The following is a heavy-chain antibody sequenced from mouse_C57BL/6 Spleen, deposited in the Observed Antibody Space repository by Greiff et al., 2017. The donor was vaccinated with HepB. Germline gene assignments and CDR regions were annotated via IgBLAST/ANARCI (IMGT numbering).Heavy chain of an antibody. V-gene: IGHV1-54*01. D-gene: IGHD1-1*01. CDR3: ARDYYGSSYRYFDV. CDR1: GYAFTNYL. CDR2: INPGSGGT. J-gene: IGHJ1*03. Sequence: QVQLQQSGAELVRPGTSVKVSCKASGYAFTNYLIEWVKQRPGQGLEWIGVINPGSGGTNYNEKLKGKATLTADKSSSTAYMQLSSLTSEDSAVYFCARDYYGSSYRYFDVWGTGTTVTVSS.